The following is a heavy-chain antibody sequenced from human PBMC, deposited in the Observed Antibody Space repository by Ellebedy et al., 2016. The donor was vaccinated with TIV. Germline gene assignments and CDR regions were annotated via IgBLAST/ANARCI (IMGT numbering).Heavy chain of an antibody. J-gene: IGHJ4*02. CDR1: GYTFTDYY. D-gene: IGHD1-26*01. Sequence: ASVKVSXXASGYTFTDYYLHWVRQAPGQGLEWMGRINPNSGGTNVAQKFQDRVTMYRETSISTAFMELRRLRSDDTAVYYCASTRPGTYLLDYWGQGTLVTVSS. V-gene: IGHV1-2*02. CDR3: ASTRPGTYLLDY. CDR2: INPNSGGT.